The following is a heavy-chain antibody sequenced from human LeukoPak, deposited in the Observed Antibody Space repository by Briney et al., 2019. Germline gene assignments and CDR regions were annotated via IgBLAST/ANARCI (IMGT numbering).Heavy chain of an antibody. D-gene: IGHD1-14*01. CDR1: GGLISSYY. CDR2: INYSGST. Sequence: PSETLSLTCTVSGGLISSYYWSWIRQSPGKGLEWIGYINYSGSTNYNPSLKSRVTISVDTSKNQFSLKLTSVTVADTAVYYCARSYSRPPDTDYWGQGTRVTVSS. CDR3: ARSYSRPPDTDY. J-gene: IGHJ4*02. V-gene: IGHV4-59*01.